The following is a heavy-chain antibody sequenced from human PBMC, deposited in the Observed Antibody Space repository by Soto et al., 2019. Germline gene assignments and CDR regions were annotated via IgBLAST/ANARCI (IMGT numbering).Heavy chain of an antibody. V-gene: IGHV1-3*01. J-gene: IGHJ6*02. CDR1: GLTFTRYA. CDR3: ARDGYDYGDHKAWYYYGMDV. Sequence: SVEVSCKASGLTFTRYALHWVRQAPGQRHAWMGWINAGNGNTKYSQKFQGRVTITRDTSASTAYMELSSLRSEDTAVYYCARDGYDYGDHKAWYYYGMDVWGQGTTVTVSS. D-gene: IGHD4-17*01. CDR2: INAGNGNT.